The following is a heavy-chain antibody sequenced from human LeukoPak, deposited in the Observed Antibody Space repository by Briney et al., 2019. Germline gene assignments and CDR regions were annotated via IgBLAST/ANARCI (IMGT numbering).Heavy chain of an antibody. CDR2: IYYTGSI. J-gene: IGHJ3*02. CDR1: GYSISSPNW. CDR3: XXXXXXXXXXXXXSMHREVHNAFDI. Sequence: SDTLSLTCAVSGYSISSPNWWGWVRQPPGKGLEWIGYIYYTGSIYYNPSLKSRPTMSVDTSKNQFSLKLSSVTAADTAVYYXXXXXXXXXXXXXXSMHREVHNAFDIWGQGTMVTVSS. V-gene: IGHV4-28*05. D-gene: IGHD3-10*01.